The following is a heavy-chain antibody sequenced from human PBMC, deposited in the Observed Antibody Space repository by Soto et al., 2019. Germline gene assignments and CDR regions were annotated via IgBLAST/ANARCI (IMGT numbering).Heavy chain of an antibody. Sequence: SSETLSLTCSVSGADINTYSWTWIRQPAGKGLEWIGRIYTSASINYNPSLRGRVTLSVDTPTNQVSLKLASVTAADTAVYYCARDREAGYNFYYGMDVWGQGTTVTVSS. CDR1: GADINTYS. J-gene: IGHJ6*02. D-gene: IGHD6-19*01. CDR3: ARDREAGYNFYYGMDV. V-gene: IGHV4-4*07. CDR2: IYTSASI.